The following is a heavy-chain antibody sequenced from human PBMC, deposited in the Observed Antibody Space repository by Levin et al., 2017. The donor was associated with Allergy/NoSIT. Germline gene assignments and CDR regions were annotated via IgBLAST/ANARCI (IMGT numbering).Heavy chain of an antibody. J-gene: IGHJ5*02. CDR2: ISGSGGST. V-gene: IGHV3-23*01. CDR1: GFTFSSYA. Sequence: GGSLRLSCAASGFTFSSYAMSWVRQAPGKGLEWVSAISGSGGSTYYADSVKGRFTISRDNSKNTLYLQMNSLRAEDTAVYYCAKVFGYYDFWSGESREGSPEDIVATMPWFDPWGQGTLVTVSS. D-gene: IGHD3-3*01. CDR3: AKVFGYYDFWSGESREGSPEDIVATMPWFDP.